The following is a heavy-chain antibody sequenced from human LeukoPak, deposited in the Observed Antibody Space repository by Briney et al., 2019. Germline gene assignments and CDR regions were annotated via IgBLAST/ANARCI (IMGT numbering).Heavy chain of an antibody. J-gene: IGHJ4*02. V-gene: IGHV1-2*02. D-gene: IGHD2-2*01. Sequence: ASVKVSCKASGYTFTGYYMHWVRQAPGQGLEWMGWINPNSGGTNYAQKFQGRVTVTRDTSISTAYMELSRLRSDDTAVYYCARDFCSSTSCYDYWGQGTLVTVSS. CDR1: GYTFTGYY. CDR2: INPNSGGT. CDR3: ARDFCSSTSCYDY.